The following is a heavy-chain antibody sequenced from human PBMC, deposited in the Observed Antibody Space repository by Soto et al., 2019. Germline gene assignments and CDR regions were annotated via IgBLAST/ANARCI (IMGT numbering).Heavy chain of an antibody. CDR3: ARGRLVPAVNFDY. D-gene: IGHD2-2*01. J-gene: IGHJ4*02. CDR2: INHSGST. CDR1: GGSFSGYY. V-gene: IGHV4-34*01. Sequence: PSETLSLTCAVYGGSFSGYYWTWIRQPPGTGLEWIGEINHSGSTNYNPSLKSRVTISVDTSKNQFSLKLTSVTAADTAVYYCARGRLVPAVNFDYWGLGTLVTVSS.